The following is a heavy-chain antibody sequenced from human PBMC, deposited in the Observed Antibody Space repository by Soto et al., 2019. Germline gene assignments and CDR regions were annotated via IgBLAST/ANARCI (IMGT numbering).Heavy chain of an antibody. CDR2: LHSDGSTT. V-gene: IGHV3-74*01. J-gene: IGHJ6*02. CDR3: ARELPTAIRGGHYYSYGMDV. D-gene: IGHD2-2*02. Sequence: PGGSLRLSCAASGFIFSSYWMHWVRQAPGKGLVWVSRLHSDGSTTSYADSVKGRFTISRDNAKNTLYLQMNSLRAEDTAVYYCARELPTAIRGGHYYSYGMDVWGHGTSVTVSS. CDR1: GFIFSSYW.